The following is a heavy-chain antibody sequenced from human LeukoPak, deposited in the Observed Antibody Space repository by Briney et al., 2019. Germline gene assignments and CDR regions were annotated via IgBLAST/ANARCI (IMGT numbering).Heavy chain of an antibody. CDR2: ISYDGSNK. Sequence: GGSLRLSCAASGFTFSSYGMHRVRQAPGKGLEWVAVISYDGSNKYYADSVKGRFTISRDNSKNTLYLQMNSLRAEDTAVYYCAKDLELAVAGTFDYWGQGTLVTVSS. V-gene: IGHV3-30*18. J-gene: IGHJ4*02. CDR3: AKDLELAVAGTFDY. CDR1: GFTFSSYG. D-gene: IGHD6-19*01.